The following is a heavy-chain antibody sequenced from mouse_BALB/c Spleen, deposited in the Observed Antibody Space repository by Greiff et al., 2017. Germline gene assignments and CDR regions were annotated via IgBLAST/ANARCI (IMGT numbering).Heavy chain of an antibody. Sequence: VKLMESGGGLVKPGGSLNLSCAASGFTFSSYAMSWVRQSPEKRLEWVAEISSGGSYTYYPDTVTGRFTISRDNAKNTLYLEMSSLRSEDTAMYYCARVGLITTATWFAYWGQGTLVTVSA. CDR2: ISSGGSYT. V-gene: IGHV5-9-4*01. D-gene: IGHD1-2*01. J-gene: IGHJ3*01. CDR3: ARVGLITTATWFAY. CDR1: GFTFSSYA.